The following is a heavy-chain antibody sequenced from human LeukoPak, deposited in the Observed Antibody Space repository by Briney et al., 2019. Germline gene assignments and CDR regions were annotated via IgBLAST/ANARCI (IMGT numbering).Heavy chain of an antibody. D-gene: IGHD1-26*01. CDR3: ARLASGSYGPLTPFDY. CDR1: GGSISSSSYH. J-gene: IGHJ4*02. CDR2: IYYSGTI. V-gene: IGHV4-39*01. Sequence: KPSETLSLTCTVSGGSISSSSYHWGWIRQPPGKGLEWVGNIYYSGTIYYNPSLKSRVTISVDTSKNQFSLKLSSVTAADTAVYYSARLASGSYGPLTPFDYWGQGTLVTVSS.